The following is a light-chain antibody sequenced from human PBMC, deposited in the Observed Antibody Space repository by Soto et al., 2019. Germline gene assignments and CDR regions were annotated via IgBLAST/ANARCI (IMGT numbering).Light chain of an antibody. Sequence: EIVMTQSPGTLSVSPGERATLLCRASHSVSNNLAWYQQKHGQAPRLLIYDASTRATGIPARFSGSGSGTEFTLTIISLQSEDYAVYYCHQYNKWPSFTFGPGTQVDIK. CDR1: HSVSNN. V-gene: IGKV3-15*01. J-gene: IGKJ3*01. CDR3: HQYNKWPSFT. CDR2: DAS.